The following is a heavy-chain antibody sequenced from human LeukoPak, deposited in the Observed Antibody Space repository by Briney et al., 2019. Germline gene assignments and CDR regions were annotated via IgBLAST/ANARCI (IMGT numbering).Heavy chain of an antibody. CDR3: ARMWGSSGWVHY. J-gene: IGHJ4*02. CDR1: GGSISSYY. D-gene: IGHD6-19*01. V-gene: IGHV4-59*01. CDR2: IYYSGST. Sequence: SETLSLTCTVSGGSISSYYWSWIRQPPGKGLEWIGYIYYSGSTNYNPSLKSRVTISVDTSKNQFSLKLSSVTAADTAVYYCARMWGSSGWVHYWGQGTLVTVSS.